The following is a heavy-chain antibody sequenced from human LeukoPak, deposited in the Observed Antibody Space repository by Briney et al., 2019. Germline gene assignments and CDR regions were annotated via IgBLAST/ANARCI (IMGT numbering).Heavy chain of an antibody. V-gene: IGHV1-2*02. CDR3: ARDRTPITMVRGVIRPNWFDP. Sequence: ASVKVSCKASGYTFTGYYMHWVRQAPGQGLEWMGWINPNSGGTNYAQKFQGRVTMTRDTSISTAYMELSRLRSDDTAVYYCARDRTPITMVRGVIRPNWFDPWGQGTLVTVSS. D-gene: IGHD3-10*01. CDR1: GYTFTGYY. CDR2: INPNSGGT. J-gene: IGHJ5*02.